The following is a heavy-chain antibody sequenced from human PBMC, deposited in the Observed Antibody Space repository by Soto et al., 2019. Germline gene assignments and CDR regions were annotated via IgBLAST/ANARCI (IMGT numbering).Heavy chain of an antibody. D-gene: IGHD1-26*01. V-gene: IGHV3-48*02. CDR2: ISSSSSTT. CDR3: ARVRGMTLNSGSYYPSWFDP. J-gene: IGHJ5*02. Sequence: GGSLRLSCAASGFTFSSYSMNWVRQAPGKGLEWVSYISSSSSTTYYADSVKGRFTISRDNAKNSLYLQMNSLRDEDTAVYYGARVRGMTLNSGSYYPSWFDPWGQGTLVTVSS. CDR1: GFTFSSYS.